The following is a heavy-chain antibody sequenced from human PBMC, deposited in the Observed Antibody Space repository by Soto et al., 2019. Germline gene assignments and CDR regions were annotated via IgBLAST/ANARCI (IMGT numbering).Heavy chain of an antibody. Sequence: SETLSLTCTVSGGSISSYYWSWIRQPPGKGLEWIGYIYYSGSTSYNPSLKSRVTISVDRSKNQFSLKLSSVTAADTAVYYCARDGGNDRYYFDYWGQGTLVTVSS. V-gene: IGHV4-59*12. CDR1: GGSISSYY. J-gene: IGHJ4*02. CDR3: ARDGGNDRYYFDY. D-gene: IGHD2-15*01. CDR2: IYYSGST.